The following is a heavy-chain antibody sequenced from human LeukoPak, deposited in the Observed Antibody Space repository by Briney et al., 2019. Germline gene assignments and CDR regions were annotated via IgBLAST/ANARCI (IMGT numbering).Heavy chain of an antibody. D-gene: IGHD2-2*01. V-gene: IGHV4-34*01. CDR3: ARDRGLYCSSTSCSANWFDP. Sequence: SETLSLTCAVYGGSFSGYYWSWIRQPPGKGLEWIGEINHSGSTNYNPSLKSRVTISVDTSKNQFSLKLSSVTATDTAVYYCARDRGLYCSSTSCSANWFDPWGQGTLVTVSS. J-gene: IGHJ5*02. CDR2: INHSGST. CDR1: GGSFSGYY.